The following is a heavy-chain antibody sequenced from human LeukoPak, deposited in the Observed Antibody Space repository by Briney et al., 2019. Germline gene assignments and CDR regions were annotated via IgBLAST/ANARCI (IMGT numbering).Heavy chain of an antibody. J-gene: IGHJ3*02. CDR2: ISNKGSSSTT. D-gene: IGHD4-17*01. V-gene: IGHV3-11*01. CDR3: AREGRDYGDSSTYAFDI. Sequence: PGGSLRLSCAASGFIFSDYYMGWVRQAPGKGLEWVSYISNKGSSSTTYYADSVKGRFTISRDDAQNSLYLQMNSLRADDTAVYYCAREGRDYGDSSTYAFDIWGQGTMVTVSS. CDR1: GFIFSDYY.